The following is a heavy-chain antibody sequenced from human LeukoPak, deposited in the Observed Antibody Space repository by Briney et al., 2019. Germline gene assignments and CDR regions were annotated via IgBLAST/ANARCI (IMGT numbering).Heavy chain of an antibody. V-gene: IGHV3-30-3*01. CDR2: ISYDGSNK. CDR3: ARDYYDSSGYYYYYYGMDV. Sequence: GGSLRLSCAASGFTFSSYAMHWVRQAPGKGLEWVAVISYDGSNKYYADSVKGRFTISRDNSKNTLYLQMNSLGAEDTAVYYCARDYYDSSGYYYYYYGMDVWGQGTTVTVSS. CDR1: GFTFSSYA. D-gene: IGHD3-22*01. J-gene: IGHJ6*02.